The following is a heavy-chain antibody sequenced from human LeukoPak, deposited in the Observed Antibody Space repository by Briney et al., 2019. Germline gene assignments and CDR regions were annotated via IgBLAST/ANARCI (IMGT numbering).Heavy chain of an antibody. CDR2: MNPISGNT. D-gene: IGHD6-13*01. J-gene: IGHJ6*03. V-gene: IGHV1-8*01. CDR3: ARDSSRWDLYYYYMDV. CDR1: GYTFTSYY. Sequence: ASVKVSCKASGYTFTSYYINWVRQATGQGLEWMGWMNPISGNTGYAQMFQGRVTLTRNTSRSTAYRELSSLGTEDTAVYYCARDSSRWDLYYYYMDVWGKGTTVTVSS.